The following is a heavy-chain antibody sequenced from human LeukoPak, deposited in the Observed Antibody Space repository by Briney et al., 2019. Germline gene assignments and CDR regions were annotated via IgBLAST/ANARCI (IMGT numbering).Heavy chain of an antibody. V-gene: IGHV3-30*03. CDR3: ARGSGYSYAFTGRERTKSRLDY. CDR2: ISYDGSNK. D-gene: IGHD5-18*01. J-gene: IGHJ4*02. Sequence: PGRSLRLSCAPSGFTFSNYGIHWVRRAPGKGLEWVAVISYDGSNKYYADSVKGRFTISRDNSKNTLYLQMNSLRAEDTAVYYCARGSGYSYAFTGRERTKSRLDYWGQGTLVTVSS. CDR1: GFTFSNYG.